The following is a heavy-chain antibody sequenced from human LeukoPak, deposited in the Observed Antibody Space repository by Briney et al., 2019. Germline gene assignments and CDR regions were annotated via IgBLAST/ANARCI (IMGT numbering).Heavy chain of an antibody. CDR2: IYYSGST. Sequence: PSETLSLTCTVSGSSISSSSYYWGWIRQPPGKGLEWIGSIYYSGSTYYNPSLKSRVTISVDTSKNQFSLKLSSVTAADTAVYYCARQAITMIVGGVFDYWGQGTLVTVSS. J-gene: IGHJ4*02. D-gene: IGHD3-22*01. V-gene: IGHV4-39*01. CDR3: ARQAITMIVGGVFDY. CDR1: GSSISSSSYY.